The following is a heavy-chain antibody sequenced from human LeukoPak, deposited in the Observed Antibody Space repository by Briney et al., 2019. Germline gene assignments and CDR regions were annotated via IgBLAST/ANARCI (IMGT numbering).Heavy chain of an antibody. Sequence: GESLKISCKGSGYSFPSYWITWVRQMPGKGLEWMGSIDPSDSCTNYSPSFQGHVTISADKSISTAYLQWSSLMASDTAMYYCARTYYDILTGYSLSDYWGQGTLVTVSS. V-gene: IGHV5-10-1*01. CDR3: ARTYYDILTGYSLSDY. D-gene: IGHD3-9*01. CDR2: IDPSDSCT. J-gene: IGHJ4*02. CDR1: GYSFPSYW.